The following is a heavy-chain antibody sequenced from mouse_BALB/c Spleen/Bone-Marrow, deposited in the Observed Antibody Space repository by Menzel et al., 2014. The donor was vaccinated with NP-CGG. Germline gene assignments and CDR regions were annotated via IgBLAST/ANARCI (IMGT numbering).Heavy chain of an antibody. J-gene: IGHJ2*01. D-gene: IGHD2-10*02. V-gene: IGHV1-63*02. Sequence: VQLQQSGAELVRPGTSVKISCKASGYTFTNYWLSWVKQRPGHGLEWIGDIYPGGGYTNFNERFRGKATLTADTSSSTAYMQLSSLTSEDSAVYFCAREEYGSYDRFIDYWGQGTTLTVSS. CDR2: IYPGGGYT. CDR3: AREEYGSYDRFIDY. CDR1: GYTFTNYW.